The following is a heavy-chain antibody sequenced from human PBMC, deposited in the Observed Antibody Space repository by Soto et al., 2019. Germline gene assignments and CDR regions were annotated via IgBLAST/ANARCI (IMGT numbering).Heavy chain of an antibody. J-gene: IGHJ4*02. CDR3: ARAYEGDYFDY. CDR2: ISYDGSNK. V-gene: IGHV3-30-3*01. D-gene: IGHD3-16*01. Sequence: GGSLRLSCAASGFTFSSYAMHWVRQAPGKGLEWVAVISYDGSNKYYADSVKGRFTISRDNSKNTLYLQMNSLRAEDTAVYYCARAYEGDYFDYWGQGTLVTVPS. CDR1: GFTFSSYA.